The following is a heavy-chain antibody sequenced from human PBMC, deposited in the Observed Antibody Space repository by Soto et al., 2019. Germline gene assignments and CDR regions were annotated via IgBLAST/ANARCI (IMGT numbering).Heavy chain of an antibody. D-gene: IGHD3-3*01. CDR1: GGAISSSSYY. CDR3: ATAAINYDFWSGYFY. Sequence: QLQLQESGPGLVKPSETLSLICSVSGGAISSSSYYWGWIRQAPGEGLEWIGNIYYTGRTYYNPALKGPGTPSGDTSKNQFSLKLSSVTAADTAVYYCATAAINYDFWSGYFYWGQGTLVTVSS. J-gene: IGHJ4*02. V-gene: IGHV4-39*01. CDR2: IYYTGRT.